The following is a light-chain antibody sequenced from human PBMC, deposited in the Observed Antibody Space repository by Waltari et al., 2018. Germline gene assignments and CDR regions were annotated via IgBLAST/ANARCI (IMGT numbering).Light chain of an antibody. CDR3: QQYVGPPLT. Sequence: EIVLTQSPGTLSLSPGDRATLYCRASKSFSNTDLAWYQQNPGQSPRLLIYDASSRATDIPHRFSGSGSGTDFTLTISRVEPEEFAVYYCQQYVGPPLTFGQGTRLEIK. J-gene: IGKJ5*01. V-gene: IGKV3-20*01. CDR2: DAS. CDR1: KSFSNTD.